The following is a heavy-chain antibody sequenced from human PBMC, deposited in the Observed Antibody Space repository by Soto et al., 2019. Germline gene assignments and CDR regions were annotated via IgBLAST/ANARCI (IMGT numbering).Heavy chain of an antibody. CDR1: GGSFSGYY. CDR3: ARGCNGVCSQGPYFHH. CDR2: INHRGST. D-gene: IGHD2-8*01. V-gene: IGHV4-34*01. J-gene: IGHJ4*02. Sequence: SETLPLTCAVYGGSFSGYYWTWIRQPPGKGLEWIGEINHRGSTNYNPSLKSRVTISVDTSKNQFSLKLSSVTAADTAVYFCARGCNGVCSQGPYFHHWGQGALVTVSS.